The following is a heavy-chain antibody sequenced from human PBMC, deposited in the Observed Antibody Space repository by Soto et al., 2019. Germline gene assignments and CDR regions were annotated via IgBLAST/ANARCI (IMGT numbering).Heavy chain of an antibody. Sequence: QVQLVQSGAEVKKPGSSVKVSCKASGGTFSSYAISWVRQAPGQGLEWMGGIIPIFGTANYAQKFQGRVTITADESTSTAYMELSSLRSEDTAVYYCARSHQEGGRIQLWFPLGYWGQGTLVTVSS. CDR3: ARSHQEGGRIQLWFPLGY. D-gene: IGHD5-18*01. CDR2: IIPIFGTA. CDR1: GGTFSSYA. V-gene: IGHV1-69*12. J-gene: IGHJ4*02.